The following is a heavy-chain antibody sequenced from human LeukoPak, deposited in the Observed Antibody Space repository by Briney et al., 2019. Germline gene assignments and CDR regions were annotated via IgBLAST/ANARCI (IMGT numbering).Heavy chain of an antibody. CDR1: GGSIDAYY. CDR2: MFTSGDT. Sequence: PSETLSLTCTVSGGSIDAYYWTWIRQPGDKRLEWLGRMFTSGDTYYNPSLRGRLTISLDTAKNQIFLKLTSVTAADTAVYYCARDLEFIVDYYYGMDVWGQGTTVTVSS. D-gene: IGHD2-21*01. J-gene: IGHJ6*02. V-gene: IGHV4-4*07. CDR3: ARDLEFIVDYYYGMDV.